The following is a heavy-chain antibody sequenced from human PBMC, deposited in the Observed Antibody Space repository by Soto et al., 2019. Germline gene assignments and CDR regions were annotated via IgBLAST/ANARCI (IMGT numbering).Heavy chain of an antibody. CDR3: VRGGGAFDL. CDR2: IGTAGDT. V-gene: IGHV3-13*01. CDR1: GFTFSNYD. D-gene: IGHD3-16*01. J-gene: IGHJ3*01. Sequence: PGGSLRLSCAASGFTFSNYDMHWVRQATGKGLEWVSAIGTAGDTFYPGSVKGRFTISRDNAKNSLYLLMDSLRAEDTAIYYCVRGGGAFDLWGQGTMVTVSS.